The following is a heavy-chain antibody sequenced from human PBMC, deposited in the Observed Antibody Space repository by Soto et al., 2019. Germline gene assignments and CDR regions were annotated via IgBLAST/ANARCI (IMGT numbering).Heavy chain of an antibody. Sequence: EVQLLESGGGLVQPGGSLRLSCAASGFTFSSYAMSWVRQAPGKGLEWVSAISGSGGSTYYADSVKGRFTISRDNSKKTLYRQMTSLRAEDTGVYYCAKPGYSSGWYGNWFDPWGQGTLVTVSS. D-gene: IGHD6-19*01. J-gene: IGHJ5*02. CDR2: ISGSGGST. CDR1: GFTFSSYA. V-gene: IGHV3-23*01. CDR3: AKPGYSSGWYGNWFDP.